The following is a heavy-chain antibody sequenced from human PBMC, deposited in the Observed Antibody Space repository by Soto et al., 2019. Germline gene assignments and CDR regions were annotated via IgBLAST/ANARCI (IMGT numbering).Heavy chain of an antibody. CDR2: LSQSGST. D-gene: IGHD6-6*01. CDR3: ARRTGSSSSAPFDY. J-gene: IGHJ4*02. Sequence: PSETLSLTCAVSGYSISRGYSWGWIRQPPQKGLEWIGSLSQSGSTNYNPSLKSRVTISVDMSKNQLSLRLSSVTAADTAVYYCARRTGSSSSAPFDYWGQGTLVTVS. V-gene: IGHV4-38-2*01. CDR1: GYSISRGYS.